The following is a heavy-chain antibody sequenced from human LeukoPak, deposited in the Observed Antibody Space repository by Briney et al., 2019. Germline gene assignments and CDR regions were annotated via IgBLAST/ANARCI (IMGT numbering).Heavy chain of an antibody. J-gene: IGHJ4*01. V-gene: IGHV3-7*01. CDR2: IRQDGNEI. CDR3: VRVVSGGSQAY. D-gene: IGHD2-8*02. Sequence: PGGSLRLSCVASGFSISTYWMSWVRQAPARGLEWVANIRQDGNEIHYLDSVKGRFTISRDNAKNSAYLQMNSLRAEDSAIYYCVRVVSGGSQAYWGRGTLVTVPS. CDR1: GFSISTYW.